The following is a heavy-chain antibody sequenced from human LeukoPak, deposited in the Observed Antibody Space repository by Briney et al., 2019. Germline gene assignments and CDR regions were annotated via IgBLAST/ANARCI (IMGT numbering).Heavy chain of an antibody. Sequence: GGSLRLSCAASGFTFSSYSMNWVRQAPGKGLEWLSYISSTSSAIYYADSLKGRFTISRDNAKHSLYLQMDSLRAEDTAVYYCARVIGSYGDSAYWGQGTVVTVSS. V-gene: IGHV3-48*04. J-gene: IGHJ4*02. CDR1: GFTFSSYS. D-gene: IGHD3-16*01. CDR3: ARVIGSYGDSAY. CDR2: ISSTSSAI.